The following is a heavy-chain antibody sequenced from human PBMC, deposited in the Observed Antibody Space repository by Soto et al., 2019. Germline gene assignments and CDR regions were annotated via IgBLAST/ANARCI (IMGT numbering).Heavy chain of an antibody. CDR3: ARGVGGYEFWSGYPNPYYFDY. CDR2: IYYSGST. V-gene: IGHV4-59*01. D-gene: IGHD3-3*01. J-gene: IGHJ4*02. CDR1: GGTISSYY. Sequence: EPLSLTSTDAGGTISSYYWSWIRQPPGRGLEVIGYIYYSGSTNYNPSLKSRVTISVDTSKNQFSLKLSSVTAADTAVYYCARGVGGYEFWSGYPNPYYFDYWGQGTLVTVSS.